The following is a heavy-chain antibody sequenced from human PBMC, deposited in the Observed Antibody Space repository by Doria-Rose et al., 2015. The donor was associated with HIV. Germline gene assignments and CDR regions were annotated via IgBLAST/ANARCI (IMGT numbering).Heavy chain of an antibody. J-gene: IGHJ4*02. V-gene: IGHV2-26*01. CDR2: IFSDDER. D-gene: IGHD6-13*01. CDR3: ARIKSSRWYHKYYFDF. Sequence: SGPVLVKPTETLTLTCTVSGVSLSSPGMGGSWIRQPPGKALEWLATIFSDDERSYKASPKSRLTISSGTSKSQVVLTMTDMDPVDTATYYCARIKSSRWYHKYYFDFWGQGTMVIVSA. CDR1: GVSLSSPGMG.